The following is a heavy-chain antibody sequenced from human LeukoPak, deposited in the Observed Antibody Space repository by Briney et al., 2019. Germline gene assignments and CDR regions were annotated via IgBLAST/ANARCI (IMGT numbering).Heavy chain of an antibody. J-gene: IGHJ4*02. V-gene: IGHV3-48*01. D-gene: IGHD2-15*01. CDR3: TRDRASVAFDY. CDR1: GFSISVHS. Sequence: GESLRLSCIISGFSISVHSMHWVRQAPGKGLEWVSYSAVGSGATFYAHSVKGRFTTSRDSDKNALYLQMNSLRGEDTAVYYCTRDRASVAFDYWGEGTLVTVSS. CDR2: SAVGSGAT.